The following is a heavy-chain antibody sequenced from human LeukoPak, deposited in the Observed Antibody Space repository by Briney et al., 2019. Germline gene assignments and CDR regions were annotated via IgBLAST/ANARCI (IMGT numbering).Heavy chain of an antibody. J-gene: IGHJ4*02. Sequence: GRSLRLSCAASGFTFDDYTMHWVRQAPGRGLEWVSLISWDGGSTYYADSVKGRFTISRDNSKNSLYLQMNSLRTEDTALYYCAKGRQWLGYWGQGTLVTVSS. CDR2: ISWDGGST. D-gene: IGHD6-19*01. CDR3: AKGRQWLGY. CDR1: GFTFDDYT. V-gene: IGHV3-43*01.